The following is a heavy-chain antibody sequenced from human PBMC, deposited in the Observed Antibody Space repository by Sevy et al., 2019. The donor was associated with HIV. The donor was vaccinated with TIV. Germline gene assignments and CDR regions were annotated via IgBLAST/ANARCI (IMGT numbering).Heavy chain of an antibody. J-gene: IGHJ1*01. V-gene: IGHV3-23*01. D-gene: IGHD6-13*01. Sequence: GGSLRLSCAASGFIFSGYVMSWVRQAPGKGLEWVSTISGSGGSTYYADSVKGRFAISRDNSKNTLVLEMNSLRVEDTAVYYCAKDASSSWTGGTFQHWGQGTLVTVSS. CDR3: AKDASSSWTGGTFQH. CDR2: ISGSGGST. CDR1: GFIFSGYV.